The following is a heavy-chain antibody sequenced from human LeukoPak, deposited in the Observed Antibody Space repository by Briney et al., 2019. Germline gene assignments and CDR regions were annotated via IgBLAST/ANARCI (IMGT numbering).Heavy chain of an antibody. V-gene: IGHV3-30*02. J-gene: IGHJ4*02. CDR2: IRYDGSEK. CDR3: ARDTSAGAAYFDV. D-gene: IGHD1-26*01. CDR1: RFVFPSHG. Sequence: GGSLRLSCAASRFVFPSHGTHWVRQAPGKGREWVAFIRYDGSEKYYAASVQGRFSISRDNSRNTLTLQMTTLGPDDTAVYFCARDTSAGAAYFDVWGQGALVAVSS.